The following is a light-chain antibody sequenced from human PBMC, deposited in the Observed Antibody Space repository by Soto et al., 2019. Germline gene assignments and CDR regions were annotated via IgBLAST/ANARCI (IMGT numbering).Light chain of an antibody. CDR3: QQRSNWRVT. CDR1: QSVSSN. CDR2: VAS. V-gene: IGKV3-11*01. Sequence: IVMTQSPATLSVSPGERVTLSCRASQSVSSNLARYQQKPGQAPRLLIYVASNRATGIPARFSGSGSGTDFTLTISSLEPEDIAVYYCQQRSNWRVTFGGGTKVDIK. J-gene: IGKJ4*01.